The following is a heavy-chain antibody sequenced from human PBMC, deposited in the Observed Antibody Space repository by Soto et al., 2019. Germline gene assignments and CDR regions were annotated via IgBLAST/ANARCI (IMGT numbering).Heavy chain of an antibody. D-gene: IGHD2-15*01. Sequence: QVQLVQSGAEVKKPGASVKVSCKASGYTFTGYYMHWVRQAPGQGLEWMGWINPHSGGTNYAQKVQGRVTMTSDTSLSTAYMELSRLRSDDTALYYCAREEGYGSGGSCSIDYWGQGNLVTVSS. J-gene: IGHJ4*02. CDR1: GYTFTGYY. V-gene: IGHV1-2*02. CDR2: INPHSGGT. CDR3: AREEGYGSGGSCSIDY.